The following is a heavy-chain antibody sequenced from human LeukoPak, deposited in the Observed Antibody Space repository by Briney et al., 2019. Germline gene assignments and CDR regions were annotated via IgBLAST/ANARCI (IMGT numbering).Heavy chain of an antibody. CDR2: ISRSSSYR. CDR1: GFTFSSYS. J-gene: IGHJ6*03. V-gene: IGHV3-21*01. CDR3: AREGSYYYYMDV. Sequence: GGSLRLSCAASGFTFSSYSMNWVRQAPGKGLEWVSSISRSSSYRYYADSVKGRFTIPRDNAKNSLYLQMNSLRAEDTAVYYCAREGSYYYYMDVWGKGTTVTVSS.